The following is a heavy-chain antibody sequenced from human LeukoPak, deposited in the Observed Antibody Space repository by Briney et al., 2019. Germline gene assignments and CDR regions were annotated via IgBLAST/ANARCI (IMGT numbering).Heavy chain of an antibody. Sequence: GGSLRLSCAASGFTFSSYDMHWVRQAPGKGLEWVSGIGTAGDTYSPGSIKGRFTFSRENAKNSFFLQMNGLRVGDTAVYYCARGSYCSGGACSPVGAFDIWGQGTVVTVSS. CDR1: GFTFSSYD. V-gene: IGHV3-13*01. CDR3: ARGSYCSGGACSPVGAFDI. CDR2: IGTAGDT. J-gene: IGHJ3*02. D-gene: IGHD2-15*01.